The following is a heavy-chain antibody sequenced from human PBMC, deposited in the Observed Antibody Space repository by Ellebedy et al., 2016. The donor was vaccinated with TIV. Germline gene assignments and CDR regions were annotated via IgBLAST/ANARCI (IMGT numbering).Heavy chain of an antibody. Sequence: PGGSLRLSCVASGFSFRSYWMSWVRQAPGKGLEWVANIYQDGSNQYYADSVKGRFTISRDNANKSLFLQMTSLRVEDTAVYYCARRGSYGDYAVQINSWFDPWGQGTLVTVSS. CDR2: IYQDGSNQ. D-gene: IGHD4-17*01. J-gene: IGHJ5*02. CDR3: ARRGSYGDYAVQINSWFDP. CDR1: GFSFRSYW. V-gene: IGHV3-7*01.